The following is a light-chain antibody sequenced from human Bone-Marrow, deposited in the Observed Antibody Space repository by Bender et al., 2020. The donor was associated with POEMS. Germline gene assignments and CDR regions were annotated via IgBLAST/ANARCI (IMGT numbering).Light chain of an antibody. CDR2: QDR. Sequence: SYELTQPPSVSVSPGQTASITCTGDKLGEKYTCWYQQKPGQSPVLVIYQDRKRPSGIPERFSGSTSGNTATLTITGTQATDEGDYYCQAWDSSTGVFGTGTKVTVL. CDR1: KLGEKY. V-gene: IGLV3-1*01. J-gene: IGLJ1*01. CDR3: QAWDSSTGV.